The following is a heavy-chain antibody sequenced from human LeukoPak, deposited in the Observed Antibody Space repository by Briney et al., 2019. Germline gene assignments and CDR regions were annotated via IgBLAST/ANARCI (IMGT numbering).Heavy chain of an antibody. CDR3: ARTGYYYGSGSYPFDY. CDR2: ISSSSSYI. CDR1: GFTFSDNY. D-gene: IGHD3-10*01. Sequence: PGGSLRLSCAASGFTFSDNYMSWIRQAPGKGLEWVSSISSSSSYIYYADSVKGRFTISRDNAKNSLYLQMNSLRAEDTAVYYCARTGYYYGSGSYPFDYWGQGTLVTVSS. J-gene: IGHJ4*02. V-gene: IGHV3-11*06.